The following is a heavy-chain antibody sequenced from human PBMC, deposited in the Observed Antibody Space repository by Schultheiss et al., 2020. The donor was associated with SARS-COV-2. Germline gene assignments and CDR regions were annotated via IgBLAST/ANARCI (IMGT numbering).Heavy chain of an antibody. Sequence: SETLSLTCAVSGGSISSGSYYWSWIRQPPGKGLEWIGYIYYSGSTNYNPSLKSRLTISADTSKNWFSLKLRSVTAADTAVYYCARADYGDYGVDYWGQGTLVTVSS. D-gene: IGHD4-17*01. CDR2: IYYSGST. CDR3: ARADYGDYGVDY. J-gene: IGHJ4*02. V-gene: IGHV4-61*01. CDR1: GGSISSGSYY.